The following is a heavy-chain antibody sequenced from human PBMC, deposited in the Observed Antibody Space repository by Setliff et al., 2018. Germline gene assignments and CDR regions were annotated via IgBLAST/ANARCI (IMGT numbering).Heavy chain of an antibody. D-gene: IGHD1-26*01. J-gene: IGHJ4*02. CDR2: VYYSGTA. V-gene: IGHV4-61*05. Sequence: SETLSLTCTVSGGSISSSDFYWGWIRQPPGKGLEFIGYVYYSGTAKYDPSLESRAITSVDASKNQISLKLNSVTAADTAVYYCAKGGTYRYFDFWGQGALVTVPQ. CDR1: GGSISSSDFY. CDR3: AKGGTYRYFDF.